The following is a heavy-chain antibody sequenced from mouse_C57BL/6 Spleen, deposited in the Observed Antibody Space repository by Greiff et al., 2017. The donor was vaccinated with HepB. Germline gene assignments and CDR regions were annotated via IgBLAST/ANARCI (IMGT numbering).Heavy chain of an antibody. CDR2: IYPGSGNT. Sequence: VQLQQSGAELVRPGASVKLSCKASGYTFTDYYINWVKQRPGQGLEWIARIYPGSGNTYYNEKFKGKATLTAEKSSSTAYMQLSSLTSEDSAVYFCSMDYYGSSYGYFDVWGTGTTVTVSS. V-gene: IGHV1-76*01. J-gene: IGHJ1*03. CDR3: SMDYYGSSYGYFDV. CDR1: GYTFTDYY. D-gene: IGHD1-1*01.